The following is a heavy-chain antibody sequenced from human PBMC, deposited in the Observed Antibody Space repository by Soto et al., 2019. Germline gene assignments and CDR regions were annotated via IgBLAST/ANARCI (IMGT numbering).Heavy chain of an antibody. Sequence: ESGGGLVKPGGSLRLSCAASGFTFSDFYMTWIRQAPGKGLEWISDISSRSTYTNYSDSVKGRFTISRDNAKNSLHLQMNSLRAEDTAVYYCGRLQGTTSIDYWGQGTLVTVSS. V-gene: IGHV3-11*03. J-gene: IGHJ4*02. CDR3: GRLQGTTSIDY. CDR1: GFTFSDFY. CDR2: ISSRSTYT. D-gene: IGHD2-2*01.